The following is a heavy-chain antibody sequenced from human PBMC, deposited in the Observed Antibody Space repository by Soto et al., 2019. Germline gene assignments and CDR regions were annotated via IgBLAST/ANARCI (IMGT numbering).Heavy chain of an antibody. V-gene: IGHV1-18*01. CDR1: GYTFNTYA. CDR3: ARTVEYDSIPYYYAAF. Sequence: QVQLVQSGAEVKKPGASVKVSCKASGYTFNTYAITWVRQAPGQGLEWMGWISGYNGNTNYAQTLQGRGTMTTDTSTSTAYLELRSLTSDDTAVYYCARTVEYDSIPYYYAAFWGQGTLVTVSS. D-gene: IGHD2-21*01. J-gene: IGHJ4*01. CDR2: ISGYNGNT.